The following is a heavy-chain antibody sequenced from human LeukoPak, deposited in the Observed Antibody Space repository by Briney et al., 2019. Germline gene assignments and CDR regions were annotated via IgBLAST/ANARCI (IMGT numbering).Heavy chain of an antibody. CDR1: GGTFSSYA. CDR2: VIPIFGTA. D-gene: IGHD3-3*01. Sequence: SVKVSCKASGGTFSSYAISWVRQAPGQGREWMGGVIPIFGTANYAQKFQGRVTITADESTSTAYMELSSLRSEDTAVYYCATVHLSEEYYDLWSGYSYWGQGTLVTVSS. V-gene: IGHV1-69*01. J-gene: IGHJ4*02. CDR3: ATVHLSEEYYDLWSGYSY.